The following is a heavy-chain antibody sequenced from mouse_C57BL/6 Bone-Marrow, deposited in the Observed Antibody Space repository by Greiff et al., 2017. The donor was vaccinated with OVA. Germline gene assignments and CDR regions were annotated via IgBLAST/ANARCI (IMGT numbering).Heavy chain of an antibody. CDR3: ARRGGLRRGDYFDY. D-gene: IGHD2-4*01. CDR2: FHPYNDDT. CDR1: GYTFTTYP. V-gene: IGHV1-47*01. Sequence: VHLVESGAELVKPGASVKMSCKASGYTFTTYPIEWMKQNHGKSLEWIGNFHPYNDDTKYNEKFKGKATLTVEKSSSTVYLELSRLTSDDSAVYYCARRGGLRRGDYFDYWGKGTTLTVSS. J-gene: IGHJ2*01.